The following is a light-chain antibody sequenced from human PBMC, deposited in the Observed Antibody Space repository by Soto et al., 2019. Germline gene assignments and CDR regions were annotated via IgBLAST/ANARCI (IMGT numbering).Light chain of an antibody. CDR1: QNIDSD. V-gene: IGKV3-11*01. CDR2: DAS. CDR3: QQRNRWPRT. J-gene: IGKJ1*01. Sequence: QSAAALSLSPGERATLSCRASQNIDSDLAWYQQRPGQPPRLLIYDASNRAPGIPARFGGSGSGADFTLSISSLEPEDFAVYHCQQRNRWPRTFGQGTKV.